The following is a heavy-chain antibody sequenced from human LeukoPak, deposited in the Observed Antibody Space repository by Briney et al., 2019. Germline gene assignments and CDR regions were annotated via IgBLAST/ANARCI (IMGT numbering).Heavy chain of an antibody. CDR1: GGSISSGSYY. V-gene: IGHV4-61*02. CDR3: AREDGDNLLDY. Sequence: PSETLSLTCTVSGGSISSGSYYWSWIRQPAGKGLEWIGRIYTSGSTNYNPSLKSRVTISVDTSKNQFSLKLSSVTAADTAVYICAREDGDNLLDYWGQGTLVTVSS. D-gene: IGHD4-17*01. J-gene: IGHJ4*02. CDR2: IYTSGST.